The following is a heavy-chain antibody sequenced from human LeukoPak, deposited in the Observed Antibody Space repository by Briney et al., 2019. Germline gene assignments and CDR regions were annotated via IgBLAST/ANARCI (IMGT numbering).Heavy chain of an antibody. Sequence: SETLSLTCAVSGYSISSGYYWGWIRQPPGKGLEWIGEINHSGSTNYNPSLKSRVTISVDTSKNQFSLKLSSVTAADTAVYYCARWRTSGYSSSWHRYYYYYGMDVWGKGTTVTVSS. CDR3: ARWRTSGYSSSWHRYYYYYGMDV. D-gene: IGHD6-13*01. CDR1: GYSISSGYY. V-gene: IGHV4-38-2*01. CDR2: INHSGST. J-gene: IGHJ6*04.